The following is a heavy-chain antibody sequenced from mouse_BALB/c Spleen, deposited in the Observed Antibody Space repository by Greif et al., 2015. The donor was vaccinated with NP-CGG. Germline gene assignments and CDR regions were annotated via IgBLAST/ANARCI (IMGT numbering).Heavy chain of an antibody. CDR1: GFDFSRYW. Sequence: EVKLLESGGGLVQPGGSLKLSCAASGFDFSRYWMSWVRQAPGKGLEWIGEINPDSSTINYTPSLKDKFIISRDNAKNTLYLQVSKVRSEDTALYYCARGGRGYAMDYWGQGTSVTVSS. CDR3: ARGGRGYAMDY. D-gene: IGHD1-1*01. V-gene: IGHV4-1*02. J-gene: IGHJ4*01. CDR2: INPDSSTI.